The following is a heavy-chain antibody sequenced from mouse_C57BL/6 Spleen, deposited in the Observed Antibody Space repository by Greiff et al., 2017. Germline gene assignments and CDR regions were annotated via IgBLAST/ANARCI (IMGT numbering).Heavy chain of an antibody. CDR1: GYTFTSYG. CDR2: IYPRSGNT. J-gene: IGHJ3*01. CDR3: APYGSSSWFAY. Sequence: VKLQQSGAELARPGASVKLSCKASGYTFTSYGISWVKQRTGQGLEWIGEIYPRSGNTYYNEKFKGKATLTADKSSSTAYMELRSLTSEDSAVYFCAPYGSSSWFAYWGQGTLVTVSA. D-gene: IGHD1-1*01. V-gene: IGHV1-81*01.